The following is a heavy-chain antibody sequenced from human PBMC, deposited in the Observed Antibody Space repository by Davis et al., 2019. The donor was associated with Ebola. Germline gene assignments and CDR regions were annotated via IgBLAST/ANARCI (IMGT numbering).Heavy chain of an antibody. Sequence: PGGSLRLSCAASGFTVSSNYMSWVRQAPGKGLEWVSIIYSGGSTYYADSVKGRFTISRDNSKNTLYLQMNSLRAEDTAVYYCARSAVAGTLGYWGQGTLVTVSS. J-gene: IGHJ4*02. V-gene: IGHV3-53*01. CDR3: ARSAVAGTLGY. CDR1: GFTVSSNY. D-gene: IGHD6-19*01. CDR2: IYSGGST.